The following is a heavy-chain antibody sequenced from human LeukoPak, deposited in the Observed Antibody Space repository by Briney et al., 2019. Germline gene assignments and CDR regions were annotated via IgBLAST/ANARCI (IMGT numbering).Heavy chain of an antibody. Sequence: GGSLRLSCAASGFTFSSYAMSWVRQAPGKGLEWVSAISGSGGSTYYADSVKGRFTISRDNSKNTLYLQMNSLRAEDTAVYYCAKDPLNSDYYDSSGYYYYFDYWGQGALVTVSS. J-gene: IGHJ4*02. D-gene: IGHD3-22*01. CDR2: ISGSGGST. CDR1: GFTFSSYA. CDR3: AKDPLNSDYYDSSGYYYYFDY. V-gene: IGHV3-23*01.